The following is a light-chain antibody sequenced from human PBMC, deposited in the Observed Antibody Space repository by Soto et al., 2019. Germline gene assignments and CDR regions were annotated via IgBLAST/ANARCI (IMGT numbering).Light chain of an antibody. CDR1: QSVSSN. J-gene: IGKJ2*01. V-gene: IGKV3-15*01. Sequence: EIVMTQSPATLSVSPGERATLSCRASQSVSSNLAWYQQKPGQAPRLLIYGASTRATGIPARFSGSGSATEFTLTINILQDFALYYCQQYNNWPPYTFGQATKLEIK. CDR3: QQYNNWPPYT. CDR2: GAS.